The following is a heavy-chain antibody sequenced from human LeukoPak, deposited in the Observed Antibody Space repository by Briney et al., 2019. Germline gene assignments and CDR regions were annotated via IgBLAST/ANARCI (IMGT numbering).Heavy chain of an antibody. J-gene: IGHJ6*03. CDR2: IYYSGST. CDR3: ARGVRLNLLYYYYYMDV. CDR1: GVSISSYY. D-gene: IGHD1-14*01. Sequence: SETLSLTCTVSGVSISSYYWSWIRQPPGKGLEWIGYIYYSGSTNYNPSLKSRVTISVDTSKNQFSLKLSSVTAADTAVYYCARGVRLNLLYYYYYMDVWGKGTTVTVSS. V-gene: IGHV4-59*01.